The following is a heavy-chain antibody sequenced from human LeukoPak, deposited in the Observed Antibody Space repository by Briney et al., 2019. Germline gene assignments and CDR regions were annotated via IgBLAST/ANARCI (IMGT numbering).Heavy chain of an antibody. V-gene: IGHV4-4*07. D-gene: IGHD5-18*01. CDR3: ARGGYSYGYHWFDP. CDR2: IYTSGST. CDR1: GGSISSYY. Sequence: PSETLSLTCTVSGGSISSYYWSWTRQPAGKGLEWIGRIYTSGSTNYNPSLKSRVTMSVDTSKNQLSLKLSSVTAADTAVYYCARGGYSYGYHWFDPWGQGTLVTVSS. J-gene: IGHJ5*02.